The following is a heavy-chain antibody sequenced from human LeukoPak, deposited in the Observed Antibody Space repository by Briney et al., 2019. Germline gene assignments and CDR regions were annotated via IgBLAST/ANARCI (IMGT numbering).Heavy chain of an antibody. CDR2: ISSSGSTI. CDR1: GFTFSDYY. CDR3: ASLWRITMIAAKEVDAFDI. V-gene: IGHV3-11*04. J-gene: IGHJ3*02. Sequence: GGSLRLSCAASGFTFSDYYMSWIRQAPGKGLEWVSYISSSGSTIYYADSVKGRFTISRDNAKNSLYLQMNSLRAEDTAVYYCASLWRITMIAAKEVDAFDIWGQGTMVTVSS. D-gene: IGHD3-22*01.